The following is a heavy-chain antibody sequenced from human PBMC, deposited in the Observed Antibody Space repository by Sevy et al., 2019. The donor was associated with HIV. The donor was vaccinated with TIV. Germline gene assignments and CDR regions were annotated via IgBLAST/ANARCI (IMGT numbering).Heavy chain of an antibody. Sequence: GGSLRLSCAASVFTFSDYYMSWIRQAPGKGLEWVSYIVGSGNTIYYADSVKGRFTISRDNAKDSLYLQMNSLRAEDTAVYYCARTRFPLEQPERDGYFDYWGQGTLVTVSS. V-gene: IGHV3-11*01. CDR3: ARTRFPLEQPERDGYFDY. D-gene: IGHD6-13*01. CDR1: VFTFSDYY. CDR2: IVGSGNTI. J-gene: IGHJ4*02.